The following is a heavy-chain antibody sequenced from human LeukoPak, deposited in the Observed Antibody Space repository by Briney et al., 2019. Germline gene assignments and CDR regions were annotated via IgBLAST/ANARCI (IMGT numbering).Heavy chain of an antibody. CDR1: GYSFNTYW. CDR2: VYPDDSKT. V-gene: IGHV5-51*01. J-gene: IGHJ5*02. D-gene: IGHD1-26*01. Sequence: GESLKISCKGSGYSFNTYWIGWVRQTPGKGLEWIGIVYPDDSKTRYSPSFQGQVTISADKSISTAYLQWSSLKASDTAMYYCARRTGVGAVNWFDPWGQGTLVTVSS. CDR3: ARRTGVGAVNWFDP.